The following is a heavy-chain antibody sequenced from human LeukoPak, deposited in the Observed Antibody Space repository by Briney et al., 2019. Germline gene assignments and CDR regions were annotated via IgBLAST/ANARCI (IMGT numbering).Heavy chain of an antibody. D-gene: IGHD3-9*01. CDR2: IYPGDSDT. CDR3: ARQPRSFDWGLAY. Sequence: GESLKISCKGSGYRFTSYWIGWVRQMPGKGLEWMGIIYPGDSDTKYSPSFQGQVTIIADKSISTAYLQWSSLKASDTAMYYCARQPRSFDWGLAYWGQGTLVTVSS. V-gene: IGHV5-51*01. J-gene: IGHJ4*02. CDR1: GYRFTSYW.